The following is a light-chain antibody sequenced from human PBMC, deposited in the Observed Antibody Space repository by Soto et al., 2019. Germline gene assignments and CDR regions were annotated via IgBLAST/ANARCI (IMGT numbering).Light chain of an antibody. CDR3: QRYGSSPRT. CDR1: QSVSYSY. CDR2: GAS. Sequence: EIVLTQSPGTLSLSPGERATLSCRASQSVSYSYLAWYQQKPGQAPRLLIYGASSRATGIPDRFSGSGCGTDITITISRLEPEAFAVYYCQRYGSSPRTFGQGTKVEIK. V-gene: IGKV3-20*01. J-gene: IGKJ1*01.